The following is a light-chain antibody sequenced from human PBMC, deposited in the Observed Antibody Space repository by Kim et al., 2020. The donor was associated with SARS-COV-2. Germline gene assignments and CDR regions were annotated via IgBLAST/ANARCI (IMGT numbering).Light chain of an antibody. CDR1: NSNIGAGYD. CDR3: QSYDSTLTGVV. CDR2: GNS. V-gene: IGLV1-40*01. Sequence: QPVLTQPPSVSGAPGQRVTISCTGSNSNIGAGYDVHWYQHLPGTAPKLLIYGNSNRPSGVPDRFSGSKSGTSASLAITGLQAEDEADYYCQSYDSTLTGVVFGGGTQLTVL. J-gene: IGLJ2*01.